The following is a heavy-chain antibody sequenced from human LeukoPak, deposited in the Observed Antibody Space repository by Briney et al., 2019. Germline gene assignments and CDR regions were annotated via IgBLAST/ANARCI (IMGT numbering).Heavy chain of an antibody. J-gene: IGHJ4*02. CDR3: AHMTGFDY. Sequence: GGSLRLSCAASGFAFSSRIMSWVRQAPGAGLEWVSSISSSGDSTNYRDSVKGRFTISRDNSKNTLYLQMNSLRAEDTAAYYCAHMTGFDYWGQGSLVTVSS. V-gene: IGHV3-23*01. CDR2: ISSSGDST. CDR1: GFAFSSRI. D-gene: IGHD3-9*01.